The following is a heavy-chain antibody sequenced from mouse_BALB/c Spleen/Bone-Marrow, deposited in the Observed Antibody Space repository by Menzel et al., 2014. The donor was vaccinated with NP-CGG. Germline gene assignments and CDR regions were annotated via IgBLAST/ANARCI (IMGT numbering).Heavy chain of an antibody. V-gene: IGHV2-6-4*01. CDR3: ARNPPYGNYEDYYAMDY. J-gene: IGHJ4*01. D-gene: IGHD2-1*01. CDR2: IWGGGST. Sequence: QVQLKESGPGLVAPSQSLSITCTVSGFSLSRYSVHWVRQPPGKGLEWLGMIWGGGSTDYNSALKSRLSISKDNSKSQVFLKMNSLQTDDTAMYYCARNPPYGNYEDYYAMDYWGQGTSVPVSS. CDR1: GFSLSRYS.